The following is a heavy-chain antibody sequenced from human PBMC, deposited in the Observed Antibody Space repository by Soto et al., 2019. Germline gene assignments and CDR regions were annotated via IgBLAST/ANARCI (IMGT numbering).Heavy chain of an antibody. J-gene: IGHJ3*02. D-gene: IGHD2-2*01. CDR1: GDSININTYY. Sequence: QEQLQESGPSLLKPSETLSLTCAVSGDSININTYYWDWIRQSPGKGLEWIGSVYYSGTTYYNPSLKRRVTISIDTSKGQFSRMLTSLTAADTALYFCARHNQYYSSSVDIWGRGRLVTVSS. CDR3: ARHNQYYSSSVDI. V-gene: IGHV4-39*01. CDR2: VYYSGTT.